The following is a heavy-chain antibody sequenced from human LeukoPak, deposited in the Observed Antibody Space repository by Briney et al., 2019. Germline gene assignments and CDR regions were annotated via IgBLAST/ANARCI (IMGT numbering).Heavy chain of an antibody. CDR3: ARGDYGDYEQTYYFDY. J-gene: IGHJ4*02. CDR1: GGSISSGVYY. CDR2: IYYSGNT. D-gene: IGHD4-17*01. Sequence: SETLSLTCTVSGGSISSGVYYWSWIRQHPGKGLEWIGYIYYSGNTYYNPSLKSRITISVDTSENQFSLKLSSVTAADTAVYYCARGDYGDYEQTYYFDYWGQGTLVSVSS. V-gene: IGHV4-31*03.